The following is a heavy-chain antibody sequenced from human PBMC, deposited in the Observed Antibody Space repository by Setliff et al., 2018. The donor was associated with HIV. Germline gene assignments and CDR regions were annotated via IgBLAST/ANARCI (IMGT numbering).Heavy chain of an antibody. V-gene: IGHV4-59*11. J-gene: IGHJ4*02. Sequence: SETLSLTCTVSGASITSHYWSWIRQSPGRELEWVGYIYSTGRTNYNPSLQSRVSISMDASKNKFSLKVTSVTSADTAVYYCAKGAGFYGDYTFDYWGQRNLVTVSS. CDR2: IYSTGRT. CDR3: AKGAGFYGDYTFDY. D-gene: IGHD4-17*01. CDR1: GASITSHY.